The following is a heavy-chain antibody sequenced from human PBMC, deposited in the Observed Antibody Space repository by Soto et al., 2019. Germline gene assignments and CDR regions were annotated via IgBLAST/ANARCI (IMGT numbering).Heavy chain of an antibody. J-gene: IGHJ4*02. CDR3: ARDLGGWPDY. CDR1: EYTFTSYA. V-gene: IGHV1-3*01. CDR2: INAGNGNT. Sequence: ATVKVSCKASEYTFTSYAMHWVRQAPGQRLEWMGWINAGNGNTKYSQKFQGRVTITRDTSASTASMELSSLRSEDTAVYYCARDLGGWPDYWGQGTLVTVSS. D-gene: IGHD2-15*01.